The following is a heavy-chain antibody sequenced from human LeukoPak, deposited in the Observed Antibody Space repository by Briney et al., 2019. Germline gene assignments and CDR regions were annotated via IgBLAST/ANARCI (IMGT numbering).Heavy chain of an antibody. CDR2: TYYRSKWYN. Sequence: SQTLSLTCAISGDSASSNSAAWNWIRQSPSRGLEWLGRTYYRSKWYNDYAVSVKSRITINPDTSKNQFSLQLNSVTPEDTAVYYCARGRVLGVYSSGPYSYSDYYYYGMDVWGQGTTVTVSS. CDR1: GDSASSNSAA. D-gene: IGHD6-19*01. J-gene: IGHJ6*02. V-gene: IGHV6-1*01. CDR3: ARGRVLGVYSSGPYSYSDYYYYGMDV.